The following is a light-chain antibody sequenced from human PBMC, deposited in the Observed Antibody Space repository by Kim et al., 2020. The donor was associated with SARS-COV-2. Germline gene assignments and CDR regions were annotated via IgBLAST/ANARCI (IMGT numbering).Light chain of an antibody. Sequence: SITISCTGTSSDVGSYILVSWYQQHPGKAPKIMIYEVSKRPSGVSNRFSGSKSGNTASLTISGLQAEDEADYYCCSYAGSSTLYVVFGGGTQLTVL. V-gene: IGLV2-23*02. CDR1: SSDVGSYIL. J-gene: IGLJ2*01. CDR3: CSYAGSSTLYVV. CDR2: EVS.